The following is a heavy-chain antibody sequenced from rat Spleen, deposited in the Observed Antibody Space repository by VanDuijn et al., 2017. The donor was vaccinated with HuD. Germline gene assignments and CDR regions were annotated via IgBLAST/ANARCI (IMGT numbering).Heavy chain of an antibody. V-gene: IGHV3-1*01. CDR1: DYSITNNY. D-gene: IGHD1-1*01. CDR3: ARSDGVHYYLPFAD. Sequence: EVQLQESGPGLVKPSQSLSLTCSVTDYSITNNYWGWIRKFPGNKMEWIGHISYSGSTSYNPSLKSRISITRDTSKNQFFLQLNSVTTEDTATYYCARSDGVHYYLPFADWGQGTLVTVSS. CDR2: ISYSGST. J-gene: IGHJ3*01.